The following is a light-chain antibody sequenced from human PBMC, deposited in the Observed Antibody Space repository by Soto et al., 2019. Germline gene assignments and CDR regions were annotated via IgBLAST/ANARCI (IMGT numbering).Light chain of an antibody. J-gene: IGLJ1*01. Sequence: QSVLTQPASVSGSPGQSITISCTGTSSDVRSYNLVSWYQQHPGKAPKLMIYEGSKRPSGVSNRFSGSKSGNTASLTISGLQAEDEADYYCCSYAGSSPYVFGTGTKLTVL. CDR2: EGS. CDR1: SSDVRSYNL. V-gene: IGLV2-23*01. CDR3: CSYAGSSPYV.